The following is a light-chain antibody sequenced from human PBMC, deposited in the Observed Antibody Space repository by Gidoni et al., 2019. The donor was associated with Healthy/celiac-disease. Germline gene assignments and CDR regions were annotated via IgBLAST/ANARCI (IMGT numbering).Light chain of an antibody. CDR2: DVS. V-gene: IGLV2-11*01. J-gene: IGLJ2*01. Sequence: QSALNQPPSLSGFPGQSVTISCTGTSSDVGGYNYVSWYQQHPGKAPKLMIYDVSKRPSGVPDRFSGSKSGNTASLTISGLQAEDEADYYCCSYAGSYTFVVFGGGTKLTVL. CDR3: CSYAGSYTFVV. CDR1: SSDVGGYNY.